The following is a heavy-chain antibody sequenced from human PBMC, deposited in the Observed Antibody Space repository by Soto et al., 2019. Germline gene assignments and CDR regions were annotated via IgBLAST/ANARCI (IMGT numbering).Heavy chain of an antibody. J-gene: IGHJ4*02. CDR3: ARGLYGYSSGWYLGDYFDY. V-gene: IGHV1-2*04. D-gene: IGHD6-19*01. CDR2: INPNSGGT. CDR1: GYTFTGYY. Sequence: ASVKVSCKASGYTFTGYYMHWVRQAPGQGLEWMGWINPNSGGTNYAQKFQGWVTMTRDTSISTAYMELSRLRSDDTAVYYCARGLYGYSSGWYLGDYFDYWGQGTLVTVSS.